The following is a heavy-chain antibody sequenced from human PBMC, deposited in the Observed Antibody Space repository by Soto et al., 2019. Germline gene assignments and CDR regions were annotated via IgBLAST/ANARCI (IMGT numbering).Heavy chain of an antibody. CDR1: GSAFSGLD. V-gene: IGHV1-8*01. Sequence: QVQLVQSGAEVKKPGASVKVSCKASGSAFSGLDINWVRQATGQGLEWVGWMNPSGDTGYAQQFQGRVSLTRDTSMNTAYIELSSLRSEDTAVYYCARYQIGKGFTDWGQGTLVTVSS. D-gene: IGHD3-22*01. CDR3: ARYQIGKGFTD. CDR2: MNPSGDT. J-gene: IGHJ4*02.